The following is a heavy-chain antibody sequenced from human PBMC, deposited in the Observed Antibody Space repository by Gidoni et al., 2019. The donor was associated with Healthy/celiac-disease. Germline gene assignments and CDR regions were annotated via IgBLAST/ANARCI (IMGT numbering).Heavy chain of an antibody. J-gene: IGHJ4*02. CDR2: ISSNGGST. D-gene: IGHD6-13*01. Sequence: EVQLVESGGGLVQPGGSLRLSCSASGFTFSSYAMHLVRQAPGKGLEYVSAISSNGGSTYYADSVKGRFTISRDNSKNTLYLQMSSLRAEDTAVYYCLRKDSSSWYGYFDYWGQGTLVTVSS. V-gene: IGHV3-64D*06. CDR1: GFTFSSYA. CDR3: LRKDSSSWYGYFDY.